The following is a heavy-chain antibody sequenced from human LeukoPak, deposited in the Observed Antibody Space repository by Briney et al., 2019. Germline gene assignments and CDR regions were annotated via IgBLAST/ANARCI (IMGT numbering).Heavy chain of an antibody. CDR2: INHSGST. J-gene: IGHJ4*02. D-gene: IGHD6-19*01. CDR1: GGSFSGYH. CDR3: ASKPVAGHFDY. V-gene: IGHV4-34*01. Sequence: SETLSLTCAVYGGSFSGYHWSWIRQPPGKGLEWIGEINHSGSTNYNPSLKSQVTISVDTSKNQLSLKLSSVTAADTAVYYCASKPVAGHFDYWGQGTLVTVSS.